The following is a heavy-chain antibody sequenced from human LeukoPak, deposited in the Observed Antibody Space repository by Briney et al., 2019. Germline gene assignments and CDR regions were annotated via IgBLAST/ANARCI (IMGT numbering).Heavy chain of an antibody. J-gene: IGHJ4*02. D-gene: IGHD3-3*01. Sequence: ASVKVSCKASGYTFTSYGISWVRQAPGQGLEWMGWISAYNGNTNYAQKLQGRVTMTTDTSTSTAYMELRSLRSDDTAVYYCAREGHTIFGVVITAFDYWGQGTLVTVSS. CDR3: AREGHTIFGVVITAFDY. CDR1: GYTFTSYG. CDR2: ISAYNGNT. V-gene: IGHV1-18*01.